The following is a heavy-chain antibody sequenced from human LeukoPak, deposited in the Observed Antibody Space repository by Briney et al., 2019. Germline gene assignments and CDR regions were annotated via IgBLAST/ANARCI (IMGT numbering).Heavy chain of an antibody. Sequence: PGGSLRLSCAASGFTFSSYEMNWVRQAPGKGLEWVSYISSGGTTIHYADSVKGRFTISRDNSKKSLHLQMNSLRGEDTAVYYCARVGAQGYWGQGTLVTVSS. CDR3: ARVGAQGY. CDR2: ISSGGTTI. CDR1: GFTFSSYE. J-gene: IGHJ4*02. V-gene: IGHV3-48*03.